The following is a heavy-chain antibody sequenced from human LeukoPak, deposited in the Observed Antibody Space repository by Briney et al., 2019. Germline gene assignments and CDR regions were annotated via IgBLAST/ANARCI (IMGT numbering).Heavy chain of an antibody. V-gene: IGHV4-59*01. CDR3: ARNHCSSTSCYLDWFDP. Sequence: SGSTNYNPPLKSRVPISVDTSKNQFSLKLSSVTAADTAVYYCARNHCSSTSCYLDWFDPWGQGTLVTVSS. D-gene: IGHD2-2*01. J-gene: IGHJ5*02. CDR2: SGST.